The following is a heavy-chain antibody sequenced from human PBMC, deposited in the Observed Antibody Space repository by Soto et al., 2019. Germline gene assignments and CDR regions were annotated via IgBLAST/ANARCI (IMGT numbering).Heavy chain of an antibody. V-gene: IGHV1-8*01. D-gene: IGHD2-8*01. CDR1: GYTFTSYD. J-gene: IGHJ6*03. CDR3: SRGLMLYYYYSYMGV. Sequence: XSVKVSFKASGYTFTSYDSNSVQHSNKQGLEWMGWMNPNSGNTGYAQKFQGRVTMTRNTSISTAYMELSSLRSEDTAVYYCSRGLMLYYYYSYMGVSAKGTTVTVSS. CDR2: MNPNSGNT.